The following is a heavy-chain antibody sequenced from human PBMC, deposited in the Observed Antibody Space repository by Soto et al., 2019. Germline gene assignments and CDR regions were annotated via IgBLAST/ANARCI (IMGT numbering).Heavy chain of an antibody. CDR3: ARGDETTAVTTFEY. D-gene: IGHD4-17*01. J-gene: IGHJ4*02. CDR2: VIPVFNTS. Sequence: QVPLEHSGPEVKRPGTSVKVSCKASGGAFGRYSVRWVRQAPGPGLEWIGGVIPVFNTSNYSMKFQGRVAMSADESTSTIFMELRTRRSEDTALYSWARGDETTAVTTFEYWDQGTLVTSSS. CDR1: GGAFGRYS. V-gene: IGHV1-69*01.